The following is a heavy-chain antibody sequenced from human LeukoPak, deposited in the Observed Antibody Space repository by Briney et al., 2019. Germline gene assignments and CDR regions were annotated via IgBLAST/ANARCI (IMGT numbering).Heavy chain of an antibody. V-gene: IGHV4-4*07. Sequence: SETLSLTCTVSRDSISNYYWSWIRQPAGKGLEWIGRIYTSGSTNYNPSLKSRVTMSVDTSKNQFSLKLSSVTAADTAVYYCARVSLVRGAPDYYFDYWGQGTLVTVSS. D-gene: IGHD3-10*01. J-gene: IGHJ4*02. CDR2: IYTSGST. CDR1: RDSISNYY. CDR3: ARVSLVRGAPDYYFDY.